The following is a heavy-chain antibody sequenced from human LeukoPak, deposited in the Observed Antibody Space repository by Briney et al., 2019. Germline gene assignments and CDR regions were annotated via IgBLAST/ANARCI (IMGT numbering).Heavy chain of an antibody. Sequence: SGGSMRLSWAASGVTFSGSAMDWVSQASGKWLEWVGRIRSKANSYATAYAASVTGRFTICRADSKNTAYRQMNRMKTEDTAAYYCTRHGYQLLGPFYYCYMDVWGKGTTVTVSS. D-gene: IGHD2-2*01. V-gene: IGHV3-73*01. J-gene: IGHJ6*03. CDR3: TRHGYQLLGPFYYCYMDV. CDR2: IRSKANSYAT. CDR1: GVTFSGSA.